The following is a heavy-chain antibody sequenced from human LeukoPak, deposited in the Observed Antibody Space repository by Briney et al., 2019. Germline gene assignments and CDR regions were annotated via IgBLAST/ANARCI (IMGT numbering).Heavy chain of an antibody. CDR2: INSDGSST. J-gene: IGHJ4*02. V-gene: IGHV3-74*01. CDR3: ARSPDPVGYFDY. D-gene: IGHD1-26*01. Sequence: GGSLRLSCAASGFTFSSYWMHWVRQAPGKGLVWVSRINSDGSSTSYADSVKGRFTISRDNAKNSLYLQMNSLRAEDTAVYYCARSPDPVGYFDYWGQGTLVTVSS. CDR1: GFTFSSYW.